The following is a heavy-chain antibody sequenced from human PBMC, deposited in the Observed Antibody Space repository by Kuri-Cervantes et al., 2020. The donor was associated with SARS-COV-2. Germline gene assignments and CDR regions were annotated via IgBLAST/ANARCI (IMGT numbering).Heavy chain of an antibody. V-gene: IGHV1-69*06. D-gene: IGHD6-13*01. CDR1: GGTFSSYA. Sequence: SVKVSCKASGGTFSSYAISWVRQAPGQGLEWMGRIIPIFGTANYAQKFQGRVTITADKSTSTAYMELSSLRSEDTAVYYCARDSGLAAAGLFDYWGQGTLVTVSS. J-gene: IGHJ4*02. CDR3: ARDSGLAAAGLFDY. CDR2: IIPIFGTA.